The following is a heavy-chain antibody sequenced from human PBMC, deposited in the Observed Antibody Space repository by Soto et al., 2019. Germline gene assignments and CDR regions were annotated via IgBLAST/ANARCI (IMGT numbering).Heavy chain of an antibody. D-gene: IGHD3-22*01. V-gene: IGHV5-51*01. CDR2: IYPGDSGT. CDR3: AKSGYSSHGMDA. CDR1: GYRLTTSW. Sequence: PGESLELSCHSSGYRLTTSWIGWVRQMPGKGLEWVGTIYPGDSGTRYSPSFQGQVTISADKSMGTAYLQWGSLRASDTAIYYCAKSGYSSHGMDAWGQGTTVT. J-gene: IGHJ6*02.